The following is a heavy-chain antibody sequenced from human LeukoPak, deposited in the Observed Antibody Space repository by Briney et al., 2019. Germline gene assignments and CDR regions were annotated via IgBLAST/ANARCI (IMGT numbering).Heavy chain of an antibody. J-gene: IGHJ6*03. CDR1: GDSIHNYY. V-gene: IGHV4-4*07. D-gene: IGHD2-15*01. CDR2: IYFSGST. Sequence: SETLSLTCTVSGDSIHNYYWNWIRQPAGKGLEWIGRIYFSGSTSYNPSLKSRLTMSADTSTKQFSLKLPSVTVADTAVYYCAREKAVAPDYYYYVDVWGKGTTVTVSS. CDR3: AREKAVAPDYYYYVDV.